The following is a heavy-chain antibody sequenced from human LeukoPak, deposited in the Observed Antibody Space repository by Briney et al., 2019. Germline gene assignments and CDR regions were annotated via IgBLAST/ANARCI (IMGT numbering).Heavy chain of an antibody. J-gene: IGHJ5*02. Sequence: SVKVSRKASGGTFSSYAISWVRQAPGQGLEWMGGIIPIFGTANYAQKFQGRVTITTDESTSTAYMELSSLRSEDTAVYYCARDLGIAAAGTNWFDPWGQGTLVTVSS. CDR1: GGTFSSYA. V-gene: IGHV1-69*05. CDR3: ARDLGIAAAGTNWFDP. D-gene: IGHD6-13*01. CDR2: IIPIFGTA.